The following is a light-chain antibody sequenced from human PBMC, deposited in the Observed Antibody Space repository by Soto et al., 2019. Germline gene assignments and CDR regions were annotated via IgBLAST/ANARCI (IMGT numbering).Light chain of an antibody. J-gene: IGKJ1*01. V-gene: IGKV3-20*01. CDR3: QQYGRTRWT. CDR2: GAS. Sequence: EIVLTQSPGTLSLSPGERATLSCRASQSLSSSYLAWYQQKPGQAPRLLMYGASSRATGIPDRFSGSGSGTDFTLTTSRLEPEDFAVYYCQQYGRTRWTFGQGTKVDIK. CDR1: QSLSSSY.